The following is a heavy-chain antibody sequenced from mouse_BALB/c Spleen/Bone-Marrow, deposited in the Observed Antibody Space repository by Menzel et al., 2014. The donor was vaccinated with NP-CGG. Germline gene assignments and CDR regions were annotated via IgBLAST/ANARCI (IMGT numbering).Heavy chain of an antibody. V-gene: IGHV1S56*01. CDR1: GYTFTSYY. D-gene: IGHD4-1*01. CDR2: IYPGDGST. Sequence: VKLMESGPELVKPGASVKMSCKASGYTFTSYYIHWVKQRPGQGLEWIGWIYPGDGSTKYSEKFKGKTTLTADKSSSTAYMLLSSLTSEDSAIYFCARKENWAYAMDYWGQGTSVTVSS. J-gene: IGHJ4*01. CDR3: ARKENWAYAMDY.